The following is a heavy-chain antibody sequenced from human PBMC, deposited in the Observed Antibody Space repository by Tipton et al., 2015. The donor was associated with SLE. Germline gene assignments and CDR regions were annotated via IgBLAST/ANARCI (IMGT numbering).Heavy chain of an antibody. V-gene: IGHV4-39*07. J-gene: IGHJ4*02. CDR3: ARSLPAAGPDY. D-gene: IGHD6-19*01. CDR2: INHSGST. Sequence: TLSLTCTVSGGSISSSSYYWSWIRQPPGKGLEWIGEINHSGSTNYNPSLKSRVTISVDTSKNQFSLKLSSVTAADTAVYYCARSLPAAGPDYWGQGTLVTVSS. CDR1: GGSISSSSYY.